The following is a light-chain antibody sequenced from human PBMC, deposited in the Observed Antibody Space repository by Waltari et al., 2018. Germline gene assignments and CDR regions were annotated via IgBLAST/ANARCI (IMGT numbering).Light chain of an antibody. V-gene: IGLV8-61*01. CDR1: SGSVPTIYS. J-gene: IGLJ3*02. CDR3: VLYMGSGIKV. CDR2: STN. Sequence: QTVVTQEPSFSVSPGGTVTLTCGLSSGSVPTIYSPSWYQQTPGQAPRTLIYSTNTRSSGVPDRFSGSILGNKAALTITGAQADDESDYYCVLYMGSGIKVFGGGTKLTVL.